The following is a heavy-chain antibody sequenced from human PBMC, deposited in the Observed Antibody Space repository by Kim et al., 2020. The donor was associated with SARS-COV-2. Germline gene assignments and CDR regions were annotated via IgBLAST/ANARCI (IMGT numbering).Heavy chain of an antibody. CDR1: GGTFSSYA. J-gene: IGHJ4*02. CDR3: ARTLSTKPYYDFWSGPEAIYFDY. D-gene: IGHD3-3*01. CDR2: IIPILGIA. Sequence: SVKVSCKASGGTFSSYAISWVRQAPGQGLEWMGRIIPILGIANYAQKFQGRVTLTADKSTSTAYMELSSLRSEDTAVYYCARTLSTKPYYDFWSGPEAIYFDYWGQGTLVTVSS. V-gene: IGHV1-69*04.